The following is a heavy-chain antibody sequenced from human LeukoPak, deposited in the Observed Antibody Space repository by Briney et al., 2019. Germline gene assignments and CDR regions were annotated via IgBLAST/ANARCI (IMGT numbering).Heavy chain of an antibody. CDR1: GGTLSSYS. V-gene: IGHV3-21*04. Sequence: GGSLRLSCAASGGTLSSYSMNCVRQAPGEGLEWVSSISRSSAYIYYADAVKGRFTISRDNAKNSLYLQMNSLRAEDTALYYCARDYFGSPSALVYWGQGTLVTVSS. D-gene: IGHD1-26*01. J-gene: IGHJ4*02. CDR3: ARDYFGSPSALVY. CDR2: ISRSSAYI.